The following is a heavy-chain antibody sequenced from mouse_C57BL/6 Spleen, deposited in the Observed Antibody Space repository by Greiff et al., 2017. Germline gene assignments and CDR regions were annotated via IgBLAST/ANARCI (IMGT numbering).Heavy chain of an antibody. J-gene: IGHJ3*01. Sequence: QVQLKQSGAELVRPGASVTLSCKASGYTFTDYEMHWVKQTPVHGLEWIGAIDPETGGTAYNQKFKGKAILTADKSSSTAYMELRSLTSEDSAVYYCTRDCYDYDWFAYWGQGTLVTVS. CDR3: TRDCYDYDWFAY. CDR1: GYTFTDYE. V-gene: IGHV1-15*01. D-gene: IGHD2-4*01. CDR2: IDPETGGT.